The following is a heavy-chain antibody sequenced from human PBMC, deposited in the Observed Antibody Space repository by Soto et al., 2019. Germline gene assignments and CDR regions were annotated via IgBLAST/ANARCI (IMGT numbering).Heavy chain of an antibody. D-gene: IGHD2-2*03. CDR1: GFTFSSYS. CDR2: ISSSSSTI. J-gene: IGHJ6*03. Sequence: GGSLRLSCAASGFTFSSYSMNWVRQAPGKGLEWVSYISSSSSTIYYADSVKGRFTISRDNAKNSLYLQMNSLRAEDTAVYYCARDVPDGYCSSTSCYGRDYYYYYMDVWGKGTTVTVSS. CDR3: ARDVPDGYCSSTSCYGRDYYYYYMDV. V-gene: IGHV3-48*01.